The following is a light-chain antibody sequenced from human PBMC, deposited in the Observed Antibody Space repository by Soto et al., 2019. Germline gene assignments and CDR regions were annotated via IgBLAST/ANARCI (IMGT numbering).Light chain of an antibody. V-gene: IGLV2-14*01. CDR2: EVS. CDR3: SSYTSSSPVV. CDR1: SSDVGCYNY. J-gene: IGLJ2*01. Sequence: QSARTQPASVSGSPGQSITISCTGTSSDVGCYNYVSWYQQHPGKSPKLMMYEVSNRPSGVSNRFSGSKSGNTASLTISGLQAEDEADYYCSSYTSSSPVVFGGGTNLTVL.